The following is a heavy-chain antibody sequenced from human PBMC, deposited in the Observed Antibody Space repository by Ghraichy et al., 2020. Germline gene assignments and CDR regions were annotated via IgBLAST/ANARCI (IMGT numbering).Heavy chain of an antibody. J-gene: IGHJ6*02. V-gene: IGHV2-5*02. CDR2: IYWDDDK. D-gene: IGHD4-11*01. CDR3: AQFSNNHRHYYYGMDV. CDR1: GFSLRTSGVG. Sequence: SGPTLVKPTQTLTLTCTFSGFSLRTSGVGVGWIRQSPGKALEWLALIYWDDDKRYSPSLKSRLTITKDTAKNQVVLRMTNMDPVDTATYYCAQFSNNHRHYYYGMDVWGQGTPVTVS.